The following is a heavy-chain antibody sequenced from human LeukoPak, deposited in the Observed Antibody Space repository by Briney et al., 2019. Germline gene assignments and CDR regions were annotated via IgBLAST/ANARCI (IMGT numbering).Heavy chain of an antibody. J-gene: IGHJ3*02. V-gene: IGHV3-23*01. CDR1: GFTFSTYT. CDR2: ITGSGGTT. D-gene: IGHD3-10*01. CDR3: VKFYGSEPDGVDI. Sequence: GGSLRLSCAASGFTFSTYTMNWVRQAQGKGLEWVSVITGSGGTTYYADSVQGRYTISRDNSKNTLFLQMNSLRAEDTAVYYCVKFYGSEPDGVDIWGQGTMVTVSS.